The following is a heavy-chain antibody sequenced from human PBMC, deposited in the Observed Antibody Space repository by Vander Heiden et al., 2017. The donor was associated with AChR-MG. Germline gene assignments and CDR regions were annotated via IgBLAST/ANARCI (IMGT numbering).Heavy chain of an antibody. CDR2: IKQDGSEK. V-gene: IGHV3-7*01. Sequence: EVQLVESGGGLVQPGGSLRLSCAAAGFTFSSYWMGWVRQAPGKGLEWVANIKQDGSEKYYVDSVKGRFTISRDNAKNSLYLQMNSLRAEDTAVYYCAREGDYVWGSYDYWGQGTLVTVSS. D-gene: IGHD3-16*01. CDR1: GFTFSSYW. CDR3: AREGDYVWGSYDY. J-gene: IGHJ4*02.